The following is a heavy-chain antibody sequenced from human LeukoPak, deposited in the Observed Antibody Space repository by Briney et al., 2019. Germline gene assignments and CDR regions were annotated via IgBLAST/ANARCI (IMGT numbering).Heavy chain of an antibody. J-gene: IGHJ5*01. CDR2: INGDETST. CDR3: AGVQSSGWYGS. D-gene: IGHD6-19*01. V-gene: IGHV3-74*01. CDR1: GFTFSSSW. Sequence: PGVSLRLSCAASGFTFSSSWMHWVRQTPGKGLVWVSRINGDETSTTYADSVKGRFTISRDNAKNTLYLQMNSLRVEDTAVYYCAGVQSSGWYGSWGQGTLVTVSS.